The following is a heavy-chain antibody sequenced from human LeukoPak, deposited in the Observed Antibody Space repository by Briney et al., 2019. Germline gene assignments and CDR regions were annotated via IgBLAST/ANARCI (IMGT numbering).Heavy chain of an antibody. V-gene: IGHV1-18*01. J-gene: IGHJ4*02. CDR1: GYTFTSYG. CDR2: ISAYNGNT. Sequence: ASVKVSCKASGYTFTSYGISWVRQAPGQGLEWMGGISAYNGNTNYAQKLQGRVTMTTDTSTSTAYVELRSLRSDDTAVYYCARDAKYPPPYYDSSGYDSSDYWGQGPLVTVSS. CDR3: ARDAKYPPPYYDSSGYDSSDY. D-gene: IGHD3-22*01.